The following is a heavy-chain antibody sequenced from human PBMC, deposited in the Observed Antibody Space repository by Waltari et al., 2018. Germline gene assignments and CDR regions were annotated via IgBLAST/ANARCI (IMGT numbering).Heavy chain of an antibody. CDR3: ARRGTGEEGRWFDP. CDR2: LYPGASDT. J-gene: IGHJ5*02. V-gene: IGHV5-51*01. CDR1: GYTFTSQW. Sequence: EVQLVQSGAEVKKPGESLKISCKASGYTFTSQWIAWVRQMPGKGLEWMGILYPGASDTRYSPSFQGQVTISVDKSISTAYLQWSSLKASDTAIYYCARRGTGEEGRWFDPWGQGTLVTVSS. D-gene: IGHD7-27*01.